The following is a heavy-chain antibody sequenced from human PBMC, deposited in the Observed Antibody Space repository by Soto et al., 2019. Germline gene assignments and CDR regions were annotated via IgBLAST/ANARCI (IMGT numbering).Heavy chain of an antibody. CDR1: GGSISSYY. CDR3: ARHNYGSGSIYFDY. D-gene: IGHD3-10*01. CDR2: IYYSGST. Sequence: QVQLQESGPGLVKPSETLSLTCTVSGGSISSYYWSWIRQPPGKGLEWIGYIYYSGSTNYNPSLKSRVTISVDTSKTQFSLKLNSMTAADPAVYYCARHNYGSGSIYFDYWGQGTLVTVSS. J-gene: IGHJ4*02. V-gene: IGHV4-59*08.